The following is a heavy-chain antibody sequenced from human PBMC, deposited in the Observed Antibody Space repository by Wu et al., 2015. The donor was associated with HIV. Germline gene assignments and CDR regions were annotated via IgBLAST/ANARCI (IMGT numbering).Heavy chain of an antibody. V-gene: IGHV1-69*13. CDR1: GATFTSYA. J-gene: IGHJ4*02. D-gene: IGHD5-18*01. Sequence: QVQLLQSGAEVKNPGSSVRVSCKASGATFTSYALSWVRQAPGQGLEWMGRLIPRYGTANYAQKFQGRVTITADESTSTAYMDVSSLRSDDTAVYYCAGGGGRTSMDPFDFWGQGTLVTVSS. CDR3: AGGGGRTSMDPFDF. CDR2: LIPRYGTA.